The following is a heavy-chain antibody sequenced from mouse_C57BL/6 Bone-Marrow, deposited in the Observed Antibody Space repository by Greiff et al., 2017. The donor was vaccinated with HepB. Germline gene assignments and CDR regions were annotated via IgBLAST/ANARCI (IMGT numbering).Heavy chain of an antibody. D-gene: IGHD1-1*01. CDR1: GFTFSDYY. J-gene: IGHJ1*03. V-gene: IGHV5-12*01. CDR3: ARPVTTVVASNWYFDV. Sequence: EVKLMESGGGLVQPGGSLKLSCAASGFTFSDYYMYWVRQTPEKRLEWVAYISNGGGSTYYPDTVKGRFTISRDNAKNTLYLQMSRLKSEDTAMYYCARPVTTVVASNWYFDVWGTGTTVTVSS. CDR2: ISNGGGST.